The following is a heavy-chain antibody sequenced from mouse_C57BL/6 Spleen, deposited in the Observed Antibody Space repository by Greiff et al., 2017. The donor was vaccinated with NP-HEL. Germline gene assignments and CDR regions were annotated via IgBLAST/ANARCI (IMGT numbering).Heavy chain of an antibody. J-gene: IGHJ2*01. V-gene: IGHV1-42*01. CDR1: GYSFTGYY. CDR2: INPSTGGT. D-gene: IGHD4-1*01. CDR3: ARSSGTWDY. Sequence: VQLKQSGPELVKPGASVKISCKASGYSFTGYYMNWVKQSPEKSLEWIGEINPSTGGTTYNQKFKAKATLTVDKSSSTAYMQLKSLTSEDSAVYYCARSSGTWDYWGQGTTLTVSS.